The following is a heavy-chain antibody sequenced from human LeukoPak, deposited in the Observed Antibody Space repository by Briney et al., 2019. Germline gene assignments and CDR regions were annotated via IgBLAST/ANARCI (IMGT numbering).Heavy chain of an antibody. CDR1: GFTFSSYE. Sequence: PGGSLRLSCAASGFTFSSYEMNWVRQAPGKGLEWVSYISSSGSTIYYADSVKGRFTISRDNAKNSLYLQMNSLRAEDTAVYYCARVLYGGIDVWGKGTTVTVSS. CDR2: ISSSGSTI. CDR3: ARVLYGGIDV. V-gene: IGHV3-48*03. J-gene: IGHJ6*04. D-gene: IGHD4-17*01.